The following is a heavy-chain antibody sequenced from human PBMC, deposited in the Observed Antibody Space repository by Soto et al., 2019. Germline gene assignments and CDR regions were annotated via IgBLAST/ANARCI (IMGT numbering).Heavy chain of an antibody. Sequence: SETLSLTCTVSGGSIGSGGYYWSWIRQHPGKGLEWIGYIYYSGSTIYNPSLKSRVTISVDTSKNQFSLKLSSVTAADTAVYYCARYGSGSSVWFDPWGQGTLVTAPQ. D-gene: IGHD3-10*01. CDR1: GGSIGSGGYY. V-gene: IGHV4-61*08. J-gene: IGHJ5*02. CDR2: IYYSGST. CDR3: ARYGSGSSVWFDP.